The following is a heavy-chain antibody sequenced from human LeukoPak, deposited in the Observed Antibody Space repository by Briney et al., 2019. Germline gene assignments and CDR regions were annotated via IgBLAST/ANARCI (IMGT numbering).Heavy chain of an antibody. CDR3: ARGPAAT. J-gene: IGHJ5*02. Sequence: PSETLSLTCAVYGGSFSGYYWSWIRQPPGKGLEWIGEINHSGSTNYNPSLKSRVTISVDTSKDQFSLKLSSVTAADTAVYYCARGPAATWGQGTLVTVSS. CDR2: INHSGST. D-gene: IGHD2-2*01. CDR1: GGSFSGYY. V-gene: IGHV4-34*01.